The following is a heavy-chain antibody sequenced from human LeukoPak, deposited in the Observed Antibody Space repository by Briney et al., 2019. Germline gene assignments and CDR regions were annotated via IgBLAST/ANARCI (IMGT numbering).Heavy chain of an antibody. CDR3: ARDFEGAFDI. J-gene: IGHJ3*02. CDR1: GFTFSGYW. Sequence: GGSLRLSCAASGFTFSGYWMTWVRQAPGKGLQWVANIKRDGSEKYYLDSVKGRFTISRDNARNSVYLQMNSLRAEDTAVYYCARDFEGAFDIWGQGTMVTVSS. CDR2: IKRDGSEK. V-gene: IGHV3-7*01.